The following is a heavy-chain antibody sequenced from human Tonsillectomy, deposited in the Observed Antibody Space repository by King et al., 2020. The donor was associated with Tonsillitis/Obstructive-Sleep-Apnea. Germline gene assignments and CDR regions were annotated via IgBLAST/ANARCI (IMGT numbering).Heavy chain of an antibody. V-gene: IGHV3-30*01. CDR2: ISYYGSNK. J-gene: IGHJ3*02. D-gene: IGHD2-15*01. CDR1: GSTFSSYA. CDR3: ARESDSFDGFDI. Sequence: HVQLVESGGGVVQPGRSLRLSCAASGSTFSSYAMHWVRQAPGKGLEWVAVISYYGSNKYYAESVKGRFTISRDNSKNTLYLQMNSLRAEDTAVYYCARESDSFDGFDIWGQGTMVSVSS.